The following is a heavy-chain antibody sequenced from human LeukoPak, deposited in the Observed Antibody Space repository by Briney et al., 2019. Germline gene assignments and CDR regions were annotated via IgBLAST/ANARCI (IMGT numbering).Heavy chain of an antibody. CDR1: GFPFSGYW. CDR3: SRSLDY. J-gene: IGHJ4*02. V-gene: IGHV3-7*01. CDR2: IKEDGSQQ. Sequence: TGGSLRLSWAASGFPFSGYWMDWVRQAPGKGMEWVANIKEDGSQQYYADSVEGRFTISRDNAKNSLYLQMNSLRVEDTAIYYCSRSLDYLGQGALVTVSS.